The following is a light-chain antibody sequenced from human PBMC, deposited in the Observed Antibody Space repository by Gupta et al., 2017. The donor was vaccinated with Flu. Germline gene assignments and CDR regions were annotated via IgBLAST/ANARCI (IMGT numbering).Light chain of an antibody. J-gene: IGLJ2*01. CDR3: QSFDTSNHVI. Sequence: NYMLTQPPSVSGSPGWTVVISCTRSSGSIASNTVQWYQQRPGSAPKTLIFEDVRRPSGGPDRFSGSIDTSSNSASLTISGLKIEDEADYFCQSFDTSNHVIFGGGTKLAV. CDR2: EDV. CDR1: SGSIASNT. V-gene: IGLV6-57*03.